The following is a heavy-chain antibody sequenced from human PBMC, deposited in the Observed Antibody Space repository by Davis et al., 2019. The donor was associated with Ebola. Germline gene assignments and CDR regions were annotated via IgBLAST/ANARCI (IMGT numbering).Heavy chain of an antibody. CDR1: GFTFSTYS. CDR2: ISGTSSDI. CDR3: ARHLTQLLLLSGASSYYYGMDV. D-gene: IGHD5-18*01. J-gene: IGHJ6*02. Sequence: PGGSLRLSCAASGFTFSTYSMSWVRQAPGKGLEWVSSISGTSSDIHYADSLRGRFTISRDNAKNSLYLQMHSLRAEDTAVYYCARHLTQLLLLSGASSYYYGMDVWGQGTTVTVSS. V-gene: IGHV3-21*01.